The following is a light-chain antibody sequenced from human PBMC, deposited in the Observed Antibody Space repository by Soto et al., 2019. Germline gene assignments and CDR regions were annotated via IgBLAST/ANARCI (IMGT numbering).Light chain of an antibody. CDR1: QSVSSS. V-gene: IGKV3-11*01. CDR2: DTS. J-gene: IGKJ5*01. CDR3: QQRTNWRIT. Sequence: EIVLTQSPAILSLSPGERATVSCRASQSVSSSLAWYQQKPGQAPRLLIYDTSNRATDIPPRFSGSGSGTDFTLTISSLEPEDFAVYYCQQRTNWRITFGQGTRLDIK.